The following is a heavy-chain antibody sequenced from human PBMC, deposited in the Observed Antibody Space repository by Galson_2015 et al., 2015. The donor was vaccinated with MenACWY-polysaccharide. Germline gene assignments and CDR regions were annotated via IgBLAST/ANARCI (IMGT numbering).Heavy chain of an antibody. CDR1: GSRFSNSG. V-gene: IGHV3-33*01. Sequence: CAASGSRFSNSGMHWVRQAPGKGLEWVAVIQYDGSQKRYIDSVKGRFTISRDNSKNTLYLEMNSLRAEDTALYYCAREGSRIVFHAFDVWGQGTMVIVSS. J-gene: IGHJ3*01. D-gene: IGHD3-10*02. CDR3: AREGSRIVFHAFDV. CDR2: IQYDGSQK.